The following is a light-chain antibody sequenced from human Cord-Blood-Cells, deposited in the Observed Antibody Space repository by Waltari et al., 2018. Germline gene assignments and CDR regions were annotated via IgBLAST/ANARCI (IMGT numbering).Light chain of an antibody. CDR1: QSISSW. CDR3: QQYNSYST. V-gene: IGKV1-5*03. J-gene: IGKJ1*01. CDR2: KAS. Sequence: DIQMTQSPSTPSASVGDRATITCRASQSISSWLAWYQQKPGKAPKLLIYKASSLESGVPSRFSGSGSGTEFTLTISSLQPDDFATYYCQQYNSYSTFGQGTKVEIK.